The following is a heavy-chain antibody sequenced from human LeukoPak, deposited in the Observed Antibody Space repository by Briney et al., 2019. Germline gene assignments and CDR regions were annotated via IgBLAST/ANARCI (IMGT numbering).Heavy chain of an antibody. D-gene: IGHD3-16*01. CDR2: IYPGDSDT. J-gene: IGHJ6*03. CDR3: ARHWGARYYYYYMDV. Sequence: GESLKISCKGSGYSFTSYWIGWVRQMPGKGLEWMGIIYPGDSDTRYSPSFQGQVTISADKSISTAYLQWSSLKASDTAMYYCARHWGARYYYYYMDVWGKGTTVTISS. CDR1: GYSFTSYW. V-gene: IGHV5-51*01.